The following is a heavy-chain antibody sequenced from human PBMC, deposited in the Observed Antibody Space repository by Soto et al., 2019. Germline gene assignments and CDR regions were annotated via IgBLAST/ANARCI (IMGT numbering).Heavy chain of an antibody. Sequence: QVQLVQSGAEVKKPESSVKVSCKASGGTFSNYAFSWVRQAPGQGLEWMGGTFPFFATSIYAQNVQGRVPITADDYTRTEYIELSSLTSEETAVYYWARDGEVAGTDPYYYGVDVWGQGTTVTVSS. J-gene: IGHJ6*02. V-gene: IGHV1-69*12. CDR3: ARDGEVAGTDPYYYGVDV. CDR2: TFPFFATS. CDR1: GGTFSNYA. D-gene: IGHD6-19*01.